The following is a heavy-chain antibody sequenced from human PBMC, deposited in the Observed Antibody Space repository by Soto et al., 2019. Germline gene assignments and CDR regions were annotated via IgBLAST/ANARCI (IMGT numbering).Heavy chain of an antibody. CDR2: INAGNGNT. J-gene: IGHJ4*02. CDR1: GYTFTSYA. D-gene: IGHD5-18*01. V-gene: IGHV1-3*01. CDR3: ASRSFVSVDTAMVGFDY. Sequence: ASVKVSCKASGYTFTSYAMHWVRQAPGQRLEWMGWINAGNGNTKYSQKFQGRVTITRDTSASTAYMELSSLRSEDTAVYYCASRSFVSVDTAMVGFDYWGQGTLVTVSS.